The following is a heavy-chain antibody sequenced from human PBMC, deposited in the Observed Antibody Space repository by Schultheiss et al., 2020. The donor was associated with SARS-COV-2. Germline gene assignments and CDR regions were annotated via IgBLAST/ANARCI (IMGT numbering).Heavy chain of an antibody. CDR1: GGPFSGFG. J-gene: IGHJ4*02. V-gene: IGHV1-69*13. D-gene: IGHD6-19*01. Sequence: SVKVSCKASGGPFSGFGVSWVRQAPGQGLEWMGGIIPIFGTANYAQKFQGRVTITADESTSTAYMELSSLRSEDTAVYYCARDNAVAGTCGYWGQGTLVTVSS. CDR3: ARDNAVAGTCGY. CDR2: IIPIFGTA.